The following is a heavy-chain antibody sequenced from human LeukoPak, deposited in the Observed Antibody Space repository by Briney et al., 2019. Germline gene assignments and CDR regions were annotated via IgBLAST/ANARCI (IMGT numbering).Heavy chain of an antibody. CDR3: AKDRRYYDGSSYYSHDGFDL. D-gene: IGHD3-22*01. Sequence: GGSLRLSCAASGFTVSSNYMSWVRPAPGKELEWVSVIYSGGSTYYADSVKGRFTISRDNSKNTLYLQMNSLRAEDTAVYYCAKDRRYYDGSSYYSHDGFDLWGQGTMVTVSS. J-gene: IGHJ3*01. CDR1: GFTVSSNY. V-gene: IGHV3-66*01. CDR2: IYSGGST.